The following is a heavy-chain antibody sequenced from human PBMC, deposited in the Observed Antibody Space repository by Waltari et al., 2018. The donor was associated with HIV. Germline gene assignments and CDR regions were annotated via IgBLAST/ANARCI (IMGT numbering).Heavy chain of an antibody. CDR1: GYTFTAYY. J-gene: IGHJ3*02. Sequence: QVQLLQSGAEVKKPGASVKVSCKASGYTFTAYYIHWVRKAPGQGLEWMGWVYPNTGDTNYAQKFQGMVTMARDASIRTVSMELSRLRSDDTAVYYCVRQMTFYDAFDIWGQGTLVTVSA. CDR2: VYPNTGDT. V-gene: IGHV1-2*02. CDR3: VRQMTFYDAFDI.